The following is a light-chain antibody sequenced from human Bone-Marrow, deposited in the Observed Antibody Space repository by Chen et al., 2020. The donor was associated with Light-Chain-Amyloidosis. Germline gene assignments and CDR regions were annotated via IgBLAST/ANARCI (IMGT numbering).Light chain of an antibody. J-gene: IGLJ3*02. V-gene: IGLV3-21*02. Sequence: SYVLTQPSSVSVAPGQTATIACGGNNIGSTSVHWYQQTPVQAPLLVVYDDSDRPSGIPKRLAGANSGTAATLTISRVEAGDEAAYYCQVWHRSSDRPVFGGGTKLTVL. CDR2: DDS. CDR1: NIGSTS. CDR3: QVWHRSSDRPV.